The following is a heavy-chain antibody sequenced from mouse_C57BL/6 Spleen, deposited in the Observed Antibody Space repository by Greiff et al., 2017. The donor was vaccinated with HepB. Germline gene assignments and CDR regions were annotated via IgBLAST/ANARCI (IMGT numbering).Heavy chain of an antibody. D-gene: IGHD1-1*01. V-gene: IGHV1-52*01. CDR2: IDPSDSET. CDR1: GYTFTSYW. CDR3: ARSGVYYGSSYGYFDV. J-gene: IGHJ1*03. Sequence: QVQLQQPGAELVRPGSSVKLSCKASGYTFTSYWMHWVKQRPIQGLEWIGNIDPSDSETHYNHKFKDKATLTVDKSSSTAYMQLSSLTSEDSAVYYCARSGVYYGSSYGYFDVWGTGTTVTVSS.